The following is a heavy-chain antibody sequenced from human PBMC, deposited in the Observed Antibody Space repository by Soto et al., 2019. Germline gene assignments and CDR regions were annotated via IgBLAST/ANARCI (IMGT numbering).Heavy chain of an antibody. CDR1: GGSISNYY. CDR3: ARGGYRTLAWFDP. CDR2: IYHSGTT. J-gene: IGHJ5*02. Sequence: QVQVQESGPGLVKPSETLSLTCTVSGGSISNYYWSWIRQSPGKGLEWIANIYHSGTTTYNPSLKGRVSISIDSSKNQVSLRLKSVTAADTAVYYCARGGYRTLAWFDPWGQGTLVTVSS. V-gene: IGHV4-59*01. D-gene: IGHD5-18*01.